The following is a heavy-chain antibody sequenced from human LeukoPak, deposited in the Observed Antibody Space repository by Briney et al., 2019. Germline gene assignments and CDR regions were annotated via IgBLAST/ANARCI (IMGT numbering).Heavy chain of an antibody. J-gene: IGHJ6*03. CDR3: ARESYGAVTTRYLYYYYYMDV. CDR2: IKQDGSEK. CDR1: GFTFSSYW. V-gene: IGHV3-7*01. Sequence: GGSLRLSCAASGFTFSSYWMSWVRQAPGKGLEWVANIKQDGSEKYYVDSVKGRFTISRDNAKNSLYLQMNSLRAEDTAVYYCARESYGAVTTRYLYYYYYMDVWGKGTTVTVSS. D-gene: IGHD4-11*01.